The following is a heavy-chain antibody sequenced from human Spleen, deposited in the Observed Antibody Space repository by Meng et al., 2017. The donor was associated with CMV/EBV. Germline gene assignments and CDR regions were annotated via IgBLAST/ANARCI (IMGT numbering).Heavy chain of an antibody. Sequence: SVKVSCKASGGTFSSYTISWVRQAPGQGLEWMGRIIPILGIANYAQKFQGRVTITADKSTSTAYMELGSLRSEDTAVYYCARVPRAGETHYYYYGMDVWGQGTTVTVSS. D-gene: IGHD7-27*01. CDR2: IIPILGIA. CDR1: GGTFSSYT. V-gene: IGHV1-69*02. J-gene: IGHJ6*02. CDR3: ARVPRAGETHYYYYGMDV.